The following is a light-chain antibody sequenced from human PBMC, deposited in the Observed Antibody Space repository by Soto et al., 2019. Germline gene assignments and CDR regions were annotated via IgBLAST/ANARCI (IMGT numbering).Light chain of an antibody. CDR1: QTIVGTY. J-gene: IGKJ1*01. V-gene: IGKV3-20*01. CDR2: GAS. Sequence: EIVLPQSPGTLSLSPGERATLSCRASQTIVGTYLAWYQQKPGQAPRLLIYGASSRASGIPDRFSGGGSGTDFTLTINRLEPEDSAVYYCQLGGFGQGTKVEI. CDR3: QLGG.